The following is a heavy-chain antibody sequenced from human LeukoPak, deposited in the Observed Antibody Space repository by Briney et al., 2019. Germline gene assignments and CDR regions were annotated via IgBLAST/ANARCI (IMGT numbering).Heavy chain of an antibody. V-gene: IGHV1-2*02. D-gene: IGHD3-22*01. CDR3: ARGLEAYYDSSGYLHY. J-gene: IGHJ4*02. Sequence: ASVKVSCKASGYTFTGYYMHWVRQAPGQGLEWMGWINPNSGGTNYAQKFQGRVTMTRDTSISTAYMELSRLRSDDTAVYYCARGLEAYYDSSGYLHYWSQGTLVTVSS. CDR1: GYTFTGYY. CDR2: INPNSGGT.